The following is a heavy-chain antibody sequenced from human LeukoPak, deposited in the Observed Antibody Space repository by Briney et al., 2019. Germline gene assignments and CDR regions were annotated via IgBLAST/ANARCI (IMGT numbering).Heavy chain of an antibody. D-gene: IGHD6-13*01. J-gene: IGHJ4*02. Sequence: PGGSLRLSCAASGFTFSDYYMSWIRQAPGKGLEWVSYISSSGSTIYYADSVKGRFTISRDNAKNSLYLQMNSLRAEDTAVYYCASPKYSSSWYALDYWGQGTLVTVSS. CDR1: GFTFSDYY. CDR2: ISSSGSTI. CDR3: ASPKYSSSWYALDY. V-gene: IGHV3-11*04.